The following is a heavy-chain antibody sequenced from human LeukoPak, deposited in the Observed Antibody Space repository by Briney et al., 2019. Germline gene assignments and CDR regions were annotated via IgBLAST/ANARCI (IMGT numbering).Heavy chain of an antibody. D-gene: IGHD3-3*01. CDR2: IYYSGST. CDR3: ARHTIFGVVIIFDY. J-gene: IGHJ4*02. Sequence: SETLSLTCTVSGGSISSYYWSWTRQPPGKGLEWIGYIYYSGSTNYNPSLKSRVTISVDTSKNQFSLKLSSVTAADTAVYYCARHTIFGVVIIFDYWGQGTLVTVSS. CDR1: GGSISSYY. V-gene: IGHV4-59*08.